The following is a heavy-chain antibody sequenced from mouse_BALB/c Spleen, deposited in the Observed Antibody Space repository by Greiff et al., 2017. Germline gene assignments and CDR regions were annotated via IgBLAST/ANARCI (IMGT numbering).Heavy chain of an antibody. CDR1: VDSITSGY. CDR2: ISYSGST. CDR3: ARYYYGSSYWYFDV. Sequence: VQLQQSGPSLVKPSQTLSLTCSVTVDSITSGYWNWIRKFPGNKLEYMGYISYSGSTYYNPSLKSRISITRDTSKNQYYLQLNSVTTEDTATYYCARYYYGSSYWYFDVWGAGTTVTVAS. V-gene: IGHV3-8*02. D-gene: IGHD1-1*01. J-gene: IGHJ1*01.